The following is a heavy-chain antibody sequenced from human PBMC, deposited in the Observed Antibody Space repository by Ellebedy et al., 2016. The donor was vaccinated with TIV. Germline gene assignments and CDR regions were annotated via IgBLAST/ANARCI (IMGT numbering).Heavy chain of an antibody. CDR3: ARDHGGSWTDDAFDI. CDR1: GFTFSSYA. CDR2: ISGSGGST. D-gene: IGHD6-13*01. V-gene: IGHV3-23*01. Sequence: LSLTCXASGFTFSSYAMSWVRQAPGKGLEWVSAISGSGGSTYYADSVKGRFTISRDNSKNTLYLQMSSLRAEDTAVYYCARDHGGSWTDDAFDIWGQGTMVTVSS. J-gene: IGHJ3*02.